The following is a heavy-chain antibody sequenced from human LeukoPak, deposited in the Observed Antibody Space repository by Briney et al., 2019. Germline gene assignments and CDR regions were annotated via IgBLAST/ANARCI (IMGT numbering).Heavy chain of an antibody. Sequence: GGSLRLSCAASGFTCSNYAMSWVRQAPGKGLEWVSGISGSGGRTYNADSVKGRFTISRDDSRDTLYLQMNSLRAEDTAVYYCATSGGTYYFSAFDFWGQGTMVTVSS. CDR2: ISGSGGRT. CDR3: ATSGGTYYFSAFDF. V-gene: IGHV3-23*01. D-gene: IGHD1-26*01. CDR1: GFTCSNYA. J-gene: IGHJ3*01.